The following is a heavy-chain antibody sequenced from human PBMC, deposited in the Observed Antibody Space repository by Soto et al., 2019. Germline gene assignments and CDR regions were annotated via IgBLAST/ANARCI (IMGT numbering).Heavy chain of an antibody. Sequence: SVKVSCKASGGTFSSYAISWVRQAPGQGLEWMGGIIPIFGTANYAQKFQGRVTITADESTSTAYMELSSPRSEDTAVYYCARHSTEDYYDSSGYPEYYYGMDVWGQGTTVTVSS. CDR1: GGTFSSYA. D-gene: IGHD3-22*01. V-gene: IGHV1-69*13. CDR3: ARHSTEDYYDSSGYPEYYYGMDV. CDR2: IIPIFGTA. J-gene: IGHJ6*02.